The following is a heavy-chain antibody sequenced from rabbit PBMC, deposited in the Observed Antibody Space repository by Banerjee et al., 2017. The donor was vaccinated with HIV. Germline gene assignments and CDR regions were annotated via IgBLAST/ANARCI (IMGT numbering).Heavy chain of an antibody. CDR2: IYTGSSGST. CDR1: GFSFSSRYY. V-gene: IGHV1S40*01. CDR3: AREASSGWGVVSFYFNL. D-gene: IGHD4-1*01. Sequence: ESGGDLVKPGASLTLTCTASGFSFSSRYYMCWVRQAPGKGLEWIACIYTGSSGSTYYASWAKGRFTISKTSSTTVTLQMTSLTAADTATYFCAREASSGWGVVSFYFNLWGQGTLVTVS. J-gene: IGHJ4*01.